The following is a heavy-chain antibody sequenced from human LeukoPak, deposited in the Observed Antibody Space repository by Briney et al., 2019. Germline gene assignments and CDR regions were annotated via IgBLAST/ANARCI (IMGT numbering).Heavy chain of an antibody. CDR2: IFSSGTT. D-gene: IGHD5-18*01. CDR3: AKYIFGSDYFEY. CDR1: GGSISGYY. Sequence: PSETLSLTCTVSGGSISGYYWSWIRQPAGKGLEWIGRIFSSGTTNYNPSLKSRVTMSVDTSKNHFSLKLSSVTAADTAVYYCAKYIFGSDYFEYWGQGTLVTIPS. V-gene: IGHV4-4*07. J-gene: IGHJ4*02.